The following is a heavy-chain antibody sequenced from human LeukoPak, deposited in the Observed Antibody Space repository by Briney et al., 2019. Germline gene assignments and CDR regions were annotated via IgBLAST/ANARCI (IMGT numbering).Heavy chain of an antibody. Sequence: RGSLRLSCAASGFTFSSYGMSWVRQAPGKGLEWVSAISGSGGSTYYADSVKGRFTISRDNSKNTLYLQMNSLRAEDTAVYYCAKDGSGYEMMDYWGQGTLVTVSS. CDR2: ISGSGGST. CDR3: AKDGSGYEMMDY. J-gene: IGHJ4*02. CDR1: GFTFSSYG. D-gene: IGHD5-12*01. V-gene: IGHV3-23*01.